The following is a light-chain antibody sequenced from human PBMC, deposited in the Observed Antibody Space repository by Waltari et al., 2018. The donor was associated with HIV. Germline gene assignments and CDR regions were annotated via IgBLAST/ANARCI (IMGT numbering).Light chain of an antibody. V-gene: IGLV3-1*01. CDR1: ELGEKY. J-gene: IGLJ1*01. CDR3: QAWDSTTRV. CDR2: QNL. Sequence: SYALTQTPSVSVSPGQTATITCSGEELGEKYACWYQQKPGQSPFLIIYQNLRWPSWIPERFSASNSGNTATLTITETQAVDEADYYCQAWDSTTRVFGPGTKVTVL.